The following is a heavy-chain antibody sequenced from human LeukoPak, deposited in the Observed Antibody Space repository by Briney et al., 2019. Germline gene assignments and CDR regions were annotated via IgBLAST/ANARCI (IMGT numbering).Heavy chain of an antibody. Sequence: NPSETLSLTCTVSGGSFSSYYWSWIRQAPGKGLEWIGYIYYSGSTNYNPSLKSRVTISVDTSKNQFSLKLGSVTAADTAVYYCARADGGDNGYYFDYWGQGTLVTVSS. V-gene: IGHV4-59*08. D-gene: IGHD3-16*01. CDR1: GGSFSSYY. CDR2: IYYSGST. J-gene: IGHJ4*02. CDR3: ARADGGDNGYYFDY.